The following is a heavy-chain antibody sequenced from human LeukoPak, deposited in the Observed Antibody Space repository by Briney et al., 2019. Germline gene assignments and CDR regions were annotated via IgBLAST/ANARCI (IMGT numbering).Heavy chain of an antibody. Sequence: ASVKVSCKASGYTFTSYDINWVRQATGQGLEWMGWMNPNSGNTGYAQKFQGRVTMTRNTSISTAYMELRSLRSDDTAVYYCARDLPYYYDSSGTNDYWGQGTLVTVSS. CDR2: MNPNSGNT. D-gene: IGHD3-22*01. CDR1: GYTFTSYD. J-gene: IGHJ4*02. V-gene: IGHV1-8*01. CDR3: ARDLPYYYDSSGTNDY.